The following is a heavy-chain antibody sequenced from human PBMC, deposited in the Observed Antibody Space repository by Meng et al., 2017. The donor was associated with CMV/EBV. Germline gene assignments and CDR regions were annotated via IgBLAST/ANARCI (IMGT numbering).Heavy chain of an antibody. V-gene: IGHV3-21*01. J-gene: IGHJ6*02. Sequence: GGSLRLSCAASGFTFSSYSMNWVRQAPGKGLEWVSSINSSSSYIYYADSVKGRFTISRDNAKNSLYLQMNSLRAEDTAVYYCARDDRSGSYYDYYYYGMDVWGQGTTVTVSS. CDR2: INSSSSYI. D-gene: IGHD1-26*01. CDR1: GFTFSSYS. CDR3: ARDDRSGSYYDYYYYGMDV.